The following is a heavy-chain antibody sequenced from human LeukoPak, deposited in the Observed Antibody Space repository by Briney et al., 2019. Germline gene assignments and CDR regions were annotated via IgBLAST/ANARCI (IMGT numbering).Heavy chain of an antibody. CDR1: GGTFSSYA. CDR2: INPNSGGT. Sequence: AASVKVSCKASGGTFSSYAISWVRQAPGQWLEWMGWINPNSGGTNYAQKFQGRVTMTRDTSISTAYMELSRLRSDDTAVYYCARRYSGSYNAAFDIWGQGTMVTVSS. J-gene: IGHJ3*02. CDR3: ARRYSGSYNAAFDI. V-gene: IGHV1-2*02. D-gene: IGHD1-26*01.